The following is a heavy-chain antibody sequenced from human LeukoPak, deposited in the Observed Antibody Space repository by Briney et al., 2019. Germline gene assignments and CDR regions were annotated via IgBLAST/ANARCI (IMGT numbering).Heavy chain of an antibody. J-gene: IGHJ6*03. CDR2: IVVGSGNT. V-gene: IGHV1-58*02. CDR1: GFTFTSSA. D-gene: IGHD4-17*01. Sequence: SVKVSCKASGFTFTSSATQWVRQARGQRLEWIGRIVVGSGNTNYAQKFQERVTITRDMSTSTAYMELSSLRSEDTAVYYCATGGYGDYDPNYYYYYMDVWGKGTTVTISS. CDR3: ATGGYGDYDPNYYYYYMDV.